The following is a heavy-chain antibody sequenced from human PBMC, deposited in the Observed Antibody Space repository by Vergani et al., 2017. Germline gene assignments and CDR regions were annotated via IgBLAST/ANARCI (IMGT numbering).Heavy chain of an antibody. CDR3: ARERNAYYDFWSGYYTQYYFDD. D-gene: IGHD3-3*01. CDR1: GFTFRDFY. Sequence: QVQLVESGGTLVKPGGSLRLSCAASGFTFRDFYMTWIRQVPGKGLEWVSHISDSGTSINYADSVKGRFTVSRDNAKKSLYLQMTSLRVEDTAVYYCARERNAYYDFWSGYYTQYYFDDWGQGTLVTVSS. CDR2: ISDSGTSI. V-gene: IGHV3-11*01. J-gene: IGHJ4*02.